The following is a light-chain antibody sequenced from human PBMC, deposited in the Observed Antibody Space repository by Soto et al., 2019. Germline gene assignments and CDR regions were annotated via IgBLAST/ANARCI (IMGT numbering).Light chain of an antibody. V-gene: IGKV3-15*01. CDR3: LQYKNWPIT. CDR1: HRVISN. Sequence: EIVITHSPATLAVSPGERASLSCRASHRVISNLAWYQQKPGQTPRPLIYGASTRATGTPARLSGSGSGTEVTLTISSLQSEDFAVYYCLQYKNWPITFGQGTRLEIK. CDR2: GAS. J-gene: IGKJ5*01.